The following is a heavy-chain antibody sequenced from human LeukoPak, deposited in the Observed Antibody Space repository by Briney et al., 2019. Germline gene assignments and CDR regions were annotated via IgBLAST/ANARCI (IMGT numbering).Heavy chain of an antibody. V-gene: IGHV3-30-3*01. CDR2: ISYDGSNK. CDR3: ARVAGGAFDS. D-gene: IGHD3-10*01. CDR1: GFTFSSYA. J-gene: IGHJ4*01. Sequence: SGGSLRLSCAASGFTFSSYAMRWVRQAPGKGLEWVAVISYDGSNKYYADSVKGRFTISRDNSKNTLYLQMNSLRAEDTAIYYCARVAGGAFDSWGHGTLVTVSS.